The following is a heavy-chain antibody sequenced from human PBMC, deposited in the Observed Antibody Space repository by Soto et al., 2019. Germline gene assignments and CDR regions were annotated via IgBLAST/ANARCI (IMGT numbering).Heavy chain of an antibody. Sequence: SETLSLTCAVYGGSFSGYYWSWMRQPPGKGLEWIGEINHSGSTNYNPSLKSRVTISVDTSKNQFSLKLSSVTAADTAVYYCARLANYYDSRRVGYYYYYYGMDVWGQGTTVTVSS. D-gene: IGHD3-22*01. J-gene: IGHJ6*02. CDR2: INHSGST. CDR1: GGSFSGYY. V-gene: IGHV4-34*01. CDR3: ARLANYYDSRRVGYYYYYYGMDV.